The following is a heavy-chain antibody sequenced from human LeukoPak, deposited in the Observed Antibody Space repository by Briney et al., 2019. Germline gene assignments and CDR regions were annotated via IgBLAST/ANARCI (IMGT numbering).Heavy chain of an antibody. J-gene: IGHJ4*02. V-gene: IGHV1-24*01. D-gene: IGHD3-9*01. CDR2: FDPEDGET. CDR1: GYTLTELS. CDR3: ACGVPYYDILRIDY. Sequence: ASVKVSCKVSGYTLTELSMHWVRQAPGKGLEWMGGFDPEDGETIYAQKFQGRVTMTEDTSTDTAYMELSSLRSEDTAVYYCACGVPYYDILRIDYWGQGTLVTVSS.